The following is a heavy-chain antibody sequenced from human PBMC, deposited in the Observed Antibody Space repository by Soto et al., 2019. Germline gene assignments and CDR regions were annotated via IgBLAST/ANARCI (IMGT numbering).Heavy chain of an antibody. CDR1: GFTFDDYA. CDR2: ISWNSGSI. Sequence: EVQLVESGGGLVQPGRSLGLSCAASGFTFDDYAMHWVRQAPGKGLEWVSGISWNSGSIGYADSVKGRFTISRDNAKNSLYLQMNSLRAEDTALYYCAKDSGYDKGLDYWGQGTLVTVSS. J-gene: IGHJ4*02. CDR3: AKDSGYDKGLDY. D-gene: IGHD5-12*01. V-gene: IGHV3-9*01.